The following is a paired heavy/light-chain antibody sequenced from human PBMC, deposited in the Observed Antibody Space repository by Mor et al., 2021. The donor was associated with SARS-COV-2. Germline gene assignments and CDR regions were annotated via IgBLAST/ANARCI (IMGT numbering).Heavy chain of an antibody. CDR3: ARGTDGYTYGP. Sequence: EVQLVESGGGLVQPGGSLRLSCAASGFAFSRYWMFWVRQAPGKGLEWLANISPDGGTKDSVDSVKGRFTISRDNTNNLVYVQMYSLRVEDTGVYYCARGTDGYTYGPWGQGTLVTVSS. CDR1: GFAFSRYW. CDR2: ISPDGGTK. V-gene: IGHV3-7*05. J-gene: IGHJ4*02. D-gene: IGHD5-18*01.
Light chain of an antibody. J-gene: IGKJ2*01. CDR2: AAS. V-gene: IGKV3-20*01. Sequence: ENVLTQSPGTLSLSPGERATISCRATQSVRENYLAWFQHKHGQTPRVLIYAASSRATGTPDRFSGSGSGTDFTLTISRLEPEDSAVYYCQQYGLSPDTFGQGTRLEIK. CDR3: QQYGLSPDT. CDR1: QSVRENY.